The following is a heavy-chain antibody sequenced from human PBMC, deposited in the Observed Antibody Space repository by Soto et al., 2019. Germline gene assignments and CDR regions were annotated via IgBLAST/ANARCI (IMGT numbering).Heavy chain of an antibody. Sequence: QVQLVQSGAEVKKPGSSVKVSCKASGGTFSSYTISWVRQAPGQGLEWMGRIIPILGIANYAQKFQGRVTITADKSTSTAYMELSSLRSEDTAVYYCARDRDYCSGGSCYQGGWFDPWGQGTLVTVSS. V-gene: IGHV1-69*08. J-gene: IGHJ5*02. CDR3: ARDRDYCSGGSCYQGGWFDP. D-gene: IGHD2-15*01. CDR2: IIPILGIA. CDR1: GGTFSSYT.